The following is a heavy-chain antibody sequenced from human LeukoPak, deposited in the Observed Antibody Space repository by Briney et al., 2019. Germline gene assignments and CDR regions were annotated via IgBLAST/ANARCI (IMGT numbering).Heavy chain of an antibody. D-gene: IGHD2-8*01. J-gene: IGHJ4*02. CDR2: IYYSGST. V-gene: IGHV4-59*08. CDR1: GGSISGYY. Sequence: SETLSLTCTVSGGSISGYYWSWIRQPPGKGLEWIGYIYYSGSTNYNPSLRSRLTISVDTSKNQFSLKLSSVTAADTAVYYCARHYVFVYGGSSFDYWGQGTLVTVST. CDR3: ARHYVFVYGGSSFDY.